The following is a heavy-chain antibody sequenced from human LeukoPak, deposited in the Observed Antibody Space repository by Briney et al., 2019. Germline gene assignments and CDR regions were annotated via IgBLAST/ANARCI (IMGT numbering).Heavy chain of an antibody. CDR1: GGSISSGGYY. Sequence: PSQTLSLTCAVSGGSISSGGYYWSWIRQPPGKGLEWIGYIYHSGRTFYNPSLKSRVTISVDTSKNQFSLKLSSVTAADTAVYYCARSYCSSARCSEVYYFDYWGQGTLVTVSS. D-gene: IGHD2-2*01. V-gene: IGHV4-30-2*01. J-gene: IGHJ4*02. CDR3: ARSYCSSARCSEVYYFDY. CDR2: IYHSGRT.